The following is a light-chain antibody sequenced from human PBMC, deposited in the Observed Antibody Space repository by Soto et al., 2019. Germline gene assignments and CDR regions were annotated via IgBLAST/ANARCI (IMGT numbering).Light chain of an antibody. CDR2: YDS. J-gene: IGLJ2*01. CDR1: NIGSKS. Sequence: SYVLTQPPSVSLAPGETATITCGGDNIGSKSVHWYQQKPGQAPVFVIHYDSERPSGIPERLAGSNSGTTATLTISGVEAGDEADYYGRVWGRESDHPVFGVGTKLTVL. CDR3: RVWGRESDHPV. V-gene: IGLV3-21*04.